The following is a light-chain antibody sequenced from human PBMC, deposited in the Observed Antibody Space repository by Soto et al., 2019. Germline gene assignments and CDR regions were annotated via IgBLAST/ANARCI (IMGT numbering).Light chain of an antibody. Sequence: QSVLTQPASVSGSPGQSITISCTGTSSDVGGYNYVSWYQQHPGKAPKLMIYDVTNRPSGVSNRFSGSKSGNTASLTISGLQAEDEADYYCRSYTSSGTYVFGPGTKVTVL. CDR1: SSDVGGYNY. CDR2: DVT. CDR3: RSYTSSGTYV. V-gene: IGLV2-14*01. J-gene: IGLJ1*01.